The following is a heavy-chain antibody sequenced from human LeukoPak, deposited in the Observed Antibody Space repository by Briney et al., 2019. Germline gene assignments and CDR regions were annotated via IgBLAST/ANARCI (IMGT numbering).Heavy chain of an antibody. CDR3: ARDVSGYYRKGAENWFDP. D-gene: IGHD3-22*01. V-gene: IGHV7-4-1*02. CDR1: GYTFTSYA. J-gene: IGHJ5*02. CDR2: INTNTGNP. Sequence: RASVKVSCKASGYTFTSYAMNWVRQAPGQGLEWMGWINTNTGNPTYAQGFTGRFVFSLDTSVSTAYLQISSLKAEDTAVYYCARDVSGYYRKGAENWFDPWGQGTLVTVSS.